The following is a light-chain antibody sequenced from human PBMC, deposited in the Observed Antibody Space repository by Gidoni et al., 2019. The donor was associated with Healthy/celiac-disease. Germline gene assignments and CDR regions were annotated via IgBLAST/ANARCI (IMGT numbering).Light chain of an antibody. Sequence: DIILTQSPGTLSVSPGERATLFCRATQPVSGNFLAWYQQKPGQPPSLLIYDTSRRATGVPDRFSGSGSGTDFSLLISRLQTEDSALYDCQQYGASPLTVXGGTRVEI. CDR2: DTS. CDR1: QPVSGNF. V-gene: IGKV3-20*01. CDR3: QQYGASPLT. J-gene: IGKJ4*01.